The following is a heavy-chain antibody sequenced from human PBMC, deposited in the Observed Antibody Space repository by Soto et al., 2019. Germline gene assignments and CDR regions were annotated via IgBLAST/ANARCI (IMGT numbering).Heavy chain of an antibody. J-gene: IGHJ4*02. D-gene: IGHD3-10*01. CDR3: TQICGNGSLGWYFRS. Sequence: QITLKESGPSLVKPTETLTLTCTFSGFSLTTTGAGVGWVRQPPGKALEWLTVTFWNDDERYSPSLKTRVTVAKDNSKTRVDVTMSTMGLVDTATYYCTQICGNGSLGWYFRSWGQVNPVTVST. CDR2: TFWNDDE. V-gene: IGHV2-5*01. CDR1: GFSLTTTGAG.